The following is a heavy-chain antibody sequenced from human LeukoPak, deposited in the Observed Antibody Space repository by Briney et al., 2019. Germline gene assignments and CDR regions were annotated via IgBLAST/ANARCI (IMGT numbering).Heavy chain of an antibody. CDR2: IYYSGST. CDR1: GGSISSYY. V-gene: IGHV4-59*01. CDR3: ASRYDFWSGYYIPPYYYYGMDV. Sequence: PSETLSLTCTVSGGSISSYYWSWIRQPPGKGLDWIGYIYYSGSTNYNPSLKSRVTISVDTSKNQFSLKLSSVTAADTAVYYCASRYDFWSGYYIPPYYYYGMDVWGQGTTVTVSS. J-gene: IGHJ6*02. D-gene: IGHD3-3*01.